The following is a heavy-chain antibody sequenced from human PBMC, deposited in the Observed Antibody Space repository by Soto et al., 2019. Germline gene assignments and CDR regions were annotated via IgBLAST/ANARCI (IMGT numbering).Heavy chain of an antibody. CDR2: ISYDGSNK. CDR3: ARELLTAPLEWLLYSLSWEIYGMDV. V-gene: IGHV3-30-3*01. CDR1: GFTFSSYA. J-gene: IGHJ6*02. D-gene: IGHD3-3*01. Sequence: GGSLRLSCAASGFTFSSYAMHWVRQAPGKGLEWVAVISYDGSNKYYADSVKGRFTISRDNSKNTLYLQMNSLRAEDTAVYYCARELLTAPLEWLLYSLSWEIYGMDVWGQGTTVTVSS.